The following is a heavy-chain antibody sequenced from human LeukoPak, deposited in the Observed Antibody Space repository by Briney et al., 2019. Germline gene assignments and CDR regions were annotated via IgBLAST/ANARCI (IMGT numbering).Heavy chain of an antibody. J-gene: IGHJ5*02. Sequence: ASVKVSCKASGYTFTGYYIHWLRQAPGQGLEWMGWINPNNGGTNYAQKFQGRVTLTRDTSISTAYMELSRLRSDDTAMYYCVREVTYYKGPWGQGTLVTVSS. D-gene: IGHD3-10*01. CDR2: INPNNGGT. CDR1: GYTFTGYY. V-gene: IGHV1-2*02. CDR3: VREVTYYKGP.